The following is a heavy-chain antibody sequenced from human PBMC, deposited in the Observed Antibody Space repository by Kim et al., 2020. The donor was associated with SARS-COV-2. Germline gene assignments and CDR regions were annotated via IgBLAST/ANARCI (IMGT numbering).Heavy chain of an antibody. CDR3: ARNVEITMIVVVTKLKYDAFDI. CDR2: MNPNSGNT. V-gene: IGHV1-8*01. Sequence: ASVKVSCKASGYTFTSYDINWVRQATGQGLEWMGWMNPNSGNTGYAQKFQGRVTMTRNTSISTAYMELSSLRSEDTAVYYCARNVEITMIVVVTKLKYDAFDIWGQGTMVTVSS. J-gene: IGHJ3*02. D-gene: IGHD3-22*01. CDR1: GYTFTSYD.